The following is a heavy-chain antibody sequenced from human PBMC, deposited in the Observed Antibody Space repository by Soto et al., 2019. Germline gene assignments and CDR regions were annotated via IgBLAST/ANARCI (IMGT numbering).Heavy chain of an antibody. CDR1: GFTFSSYA. D-gene: IGHD6-19*01. Sequence: QVQLVESGGGVVQPGRSLRLSCAASGFTFSSYAMHWVRQAPGKGLERVALISYDGINKFYADSVKGRFTISRDNSKNTLYLQMNSLRAEDTAVYYCARDHTSGWTGDYWGQGTLVTVSS. V-gene: IGHV3-30-3*01. CDR2: ISYDGINK. J-gene: IGHJ4*02. CDR3: ARDHTSGWTGDY.